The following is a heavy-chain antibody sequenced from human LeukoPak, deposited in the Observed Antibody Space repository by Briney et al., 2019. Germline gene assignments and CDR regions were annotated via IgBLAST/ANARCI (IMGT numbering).Heavy chain of an antibody. J-gene: IGHJ4*02. Sequence: PGGSLRLSCAASGFTFSSYAMHWVRQAPGKGLEWVAVISYDGSNKYYADSVKGRFTISRDNAENSLYLQMNSLRAEDTAVYYCARRSVAGSLDYWGQGTLVTVSS. D-gene: IGHD6-19*01. CDR3: ARRSVAGSLDY. CDR1: GFTFSSYA. V-gene: IGHV3-30*04. CDR2: ISYDGSNK.